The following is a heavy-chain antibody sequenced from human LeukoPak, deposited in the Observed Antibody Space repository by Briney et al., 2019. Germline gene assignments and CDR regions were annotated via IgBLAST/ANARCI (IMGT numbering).Heavy chain of an antibody. CDR2: IYTSGST. J-gene: IGHJ6*03. V-gene: IGHV4-61*09. Sequence: SQTLSLTCSVSGDSISSGTYYWSWIRQPAGKGLECIGHIYTSGSTNYNPSLKSRVTISVDTSKNQFSLKLSSVTAADTAVYYCAREVVAAAAYRGYYYYYMDVWGKGTTVTISS. CDR1: GDSISSGTYY. D-gene: IGHD6-13*01. CDR3: AREVVAAAAYRGYYYYYMDV.